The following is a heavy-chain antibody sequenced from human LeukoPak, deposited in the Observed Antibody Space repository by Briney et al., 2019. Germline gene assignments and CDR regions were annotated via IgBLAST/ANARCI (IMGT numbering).Heavy chain of an antibody. V-gene: IGHV3-53*01. Sequence: GGSLSLSCAASGFTVSSNYMSWVRQAPGKGLEWVSVIYSGGSTYYADSVKGRFTISRDNSKNTLYLQMNSLRAEDTAVYYCARAKQAEAELFDYWGQGTLVTVSS. J-gene: IGHJ4*02. CDR3: ARAKQAEAELFDY. CDR1: GFTVSSNY. D-gene: IGHD1-14*01. CDR2: IYSGGST.